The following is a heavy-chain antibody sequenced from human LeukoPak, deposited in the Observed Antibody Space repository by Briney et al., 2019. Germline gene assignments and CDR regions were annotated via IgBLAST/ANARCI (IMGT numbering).Heavy chain of an antibody. Sequence: PGRSLRLSCAASGFTFSSYAMHWVRQAPGKGLEWVAVISYDGSNKYYADSVKGRFTISRDNSKNTLYLQMNSLRAEDTAVYYCARGPRGSSTSCFDIWGQGTMVTVSS. V-gene: IGHV3-30-3*01. CDR1: GFTFSSYA. D-gene: IGHD2-2*01. CDR2: ISYDGSNK. CDR3: ARGPRGSSTSCFDI. J-gene: IGHJ3*02.